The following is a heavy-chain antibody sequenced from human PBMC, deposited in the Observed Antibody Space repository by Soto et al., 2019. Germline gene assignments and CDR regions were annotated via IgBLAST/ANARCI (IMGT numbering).Heavy chain of an antibody. CDR2: ISWNSGSI. Sequence: GGSLRLSCAASGFTFDDYAMHWVRQAPGKGLEWVSGISWNSGSIGYADSVKGRFTISRDNAKNSLYLQMNSLRAEDTALYYCAKDRVERFLEWFNNYYYYYMDVWGKGTTVTVSS. D-gene: IGHD3-3*01. V-gene: IGHV3-9*01. CDR3: AKDRVERFLEWFNNYYYYYMDV. J-gene: IGHJ6*03. CDR1: GFTFDDYA.